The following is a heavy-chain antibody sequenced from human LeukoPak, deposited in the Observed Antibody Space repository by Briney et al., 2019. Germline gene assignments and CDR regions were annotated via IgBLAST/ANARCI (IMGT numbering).Heavy chain of an antibody. CDR3: ARAHLSSSSTDYMDV. D-gene: IGHD6-6*01. CDR1: GFTFSSYG. J-gene: IGHJ6*03. V-gene: IGHV3-30*02. Sequence: GGSLRLSCAASGFTFSSYGMNWVRQAPGKGLEWVAFIRYDGSNKYYADSVKGRFTISRDNSKNTLSLQMNSLRPEDTAVYYCARAHLSSSSTDYMDVWGKGTTVIVSS. CDR2: IRYDGSNK.